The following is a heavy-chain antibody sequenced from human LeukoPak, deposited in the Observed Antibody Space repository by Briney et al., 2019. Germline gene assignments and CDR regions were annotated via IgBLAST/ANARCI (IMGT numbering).Heavy chain of an antibody. CDR1: GYTFTSYY. D-gene: IGHD4-17*01. J-gene: IGHJ3*02. Sequence: ASVKVSCKASGYTFTSYYIHWVRQAPGQGLEWVGIVNPSGGFTNYAQKFQGRVAMASGTSTSTVYMELSSLRSEDTAVYYCSRETSVTTIDAFDIWGQGTVVIVSS. V-gene: IGHV1-46*01. CDR2: VNPSGGFT. CDR3: SRETSVTTIDAFDI.